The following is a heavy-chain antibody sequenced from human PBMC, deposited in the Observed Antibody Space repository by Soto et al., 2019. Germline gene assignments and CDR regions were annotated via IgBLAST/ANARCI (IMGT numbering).Heavy chain of an antibody. Sequence: QVQLVESGGGVVQPGRSLRLSCAASGFTFSSYAMHWVRQAPGKGLEWVAVISYDGSNKYYADSVKGRFTISRDNSKNPLFLKVTAGGAEDTVVYYGGGAGIAGVGSFDYWGRGTLVTVSS. CDR1: GFTFSSYA. CDR3: GGAGIAGVGSFDY. CDR2: ISYDGSNK. J-gene: IGHJ4*02. V-gene: IGHV3-30-3*01. D-gene: IGHD6-13*01.